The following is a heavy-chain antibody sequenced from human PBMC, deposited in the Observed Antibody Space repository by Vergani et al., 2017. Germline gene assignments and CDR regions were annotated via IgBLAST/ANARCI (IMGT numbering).Heavy chain of an antibody. V-gene: IGHV3-21*01. J-gene: IGHJ6*02. CDR1: GFTFSSYS. CDR3: ARDRHNYVWGSYEYYYGMDV. CDR2: ISSSSSYI. Sequence: EVQLVESGGGLVKPGGSLRLSCAASGFTFSSYSMNWVRQAPGKGLEWVSSISSSSSYIYYADSVKGRVTISRDNDKNSLYLQMNSLRAEDTAVYYCARDRHNYVWGSYEYYYGMDVWGQGTTVTVSS. D-gene: IGHD3-16*01.